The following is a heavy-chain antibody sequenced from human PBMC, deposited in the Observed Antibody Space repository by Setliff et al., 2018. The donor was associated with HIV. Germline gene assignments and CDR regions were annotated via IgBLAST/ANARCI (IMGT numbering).Heavy chain of an antibody. D-gene: IGHD3-22*01. CDR1: GYAISSGYY. CDR2: IYNRGST. V-gene: IGHV4-38-2*01. J-gene: IGHJ5*02. Sequence: KTSETLSLTCAVSGYAISSGYYWGWIRRPPGKGLEWIGSIYNRGSTYYNPSLKSRVTISIDTSKNQFSLSLTSVTDADTAVYYCASRIYYYDTYRVLREEGFDPWGQGTLVTVSS. CDR3: ASRIYYYDTYRVLREEGFDP.